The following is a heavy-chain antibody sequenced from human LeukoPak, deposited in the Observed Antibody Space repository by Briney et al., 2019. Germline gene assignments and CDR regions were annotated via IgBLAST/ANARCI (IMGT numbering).Heavy chain of an antibody. Sequence: GGSLRLSWAAAGFTFSSYAMSWVRQAPGRGLEWVSAISGSGGSTYYADSVKRRFTISRDNSKNTLYLQMNSLSAEATAVYSCAKGWISGFYPPFDPWAQGTLLTVSS. CDR3: AKGWISGFYPPFDP. J-gene: IGHJ5*02. CDR1: GFTFSSYA. CDR2: ISGSGGST. V-gene: IGHV3-23*01. D-gene: IGHD6-19*01.